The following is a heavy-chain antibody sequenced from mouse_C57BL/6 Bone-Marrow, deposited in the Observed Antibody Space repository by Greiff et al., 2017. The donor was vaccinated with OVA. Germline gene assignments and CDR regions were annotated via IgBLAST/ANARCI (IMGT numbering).Heavy chain of an antibody. CDR1: GYTFTSYG. CDR2: IYPRSGNT. Sequence: VQLQESGAELARPGASVKLSCKASGYTFTSYGISWVKQRTGQGLEWIGEIYPRSGNTYYNEKFKGKATLTADKSCSPAYMELRSLTSEDSAVYFCAREVVNWKYWGQGTTLTVSS. D-gene: IGHD4-1*01. V-gene: IGHV1-81*01. CDR3: AREVVNWKY. J-gene: IGHJ2*01.